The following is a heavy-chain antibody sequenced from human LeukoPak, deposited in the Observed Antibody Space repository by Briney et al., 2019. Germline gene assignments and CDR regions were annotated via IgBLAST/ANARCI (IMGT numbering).Heavy chain of an antibody. CDR3: ARSSTNSMYYFDY. Sequence: GGSLRLSCAASGFTFSSYSMNWVRQAPGKGLEWVSYISSSSSTIYYADSVKGRFTISRDNAKNSLYLQMNSLRAEDTAVFYCARSSTNSMYYFDYWGQGTLVTVSS. D-gene: IGHD2-2*01. J-gene: IGHJ4*02. V-gene: IGHV3-48*04. CDR1: GFTFSSYS. CDR2: ISSSSSTI.